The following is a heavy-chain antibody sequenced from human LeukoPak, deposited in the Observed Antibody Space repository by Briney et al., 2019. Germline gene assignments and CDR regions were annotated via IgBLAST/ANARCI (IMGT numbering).Heavy chain of an antibody. CDR1: GYTFTGYY. V-gene: IGHV1-2*02. CDR3: ARDQLPLRLGECFDY. CDR2: INPNSGGT. D-gene: IGHD3-16*01. Sequence: GASVKVSCKASGYTFTGYYMHWLRQAPGQGLEWMGWINPNSGGTNYAQKFQGRVTMTRDTSISTAYMELSRLRSDDTAVYYCARDQLPLRLGECFDYWGQGTLVTVSS. J-gene: IGHJ4*02.